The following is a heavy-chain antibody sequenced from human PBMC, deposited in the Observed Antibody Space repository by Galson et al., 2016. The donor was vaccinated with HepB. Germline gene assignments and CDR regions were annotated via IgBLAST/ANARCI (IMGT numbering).Heavy chain of an antibody. D-gene: IGHD3-9*01. CDR3: VRDRSPLRYFDWPDNWFDP. Sequence: SLRLSCATSGFNFDDYGMTWVRQTPRKGLEWVSAISWNAASTRYADFVKGRFTISRDNAKNSLYLQMNNLSAEYTALYHCVRDRSPLRYFDWPDNWFDPWGQGTLVTVSS. CDR1: GFNFDDYG. CDR2: ISWNAAST. V-gene: IGHV3-20*01. J-gene: IGHJ5*02.